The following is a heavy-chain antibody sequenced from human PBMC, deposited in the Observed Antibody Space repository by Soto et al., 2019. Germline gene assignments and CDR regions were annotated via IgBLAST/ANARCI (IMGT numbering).Heavy chain of an antibody. CDR3: ATDWDTIFGVLITVGFDP. CDR2: ISAYNGNT. V-gene: IGHV1-18*01. D-gene: IGHD3-3*01. Sequence: ASVKVSCKASGYTFTSYGISWVRQAPGQGLEWMGWISAYNGNTNYAQKLQGRVTMTTDTSTSTAYMELRSLRSDDTAVYYCATDWDTIFGVLITVGFDPWGQGTLVTVSS. CDR1: GYTFTSYG. J-gene: IGHJ5*02.